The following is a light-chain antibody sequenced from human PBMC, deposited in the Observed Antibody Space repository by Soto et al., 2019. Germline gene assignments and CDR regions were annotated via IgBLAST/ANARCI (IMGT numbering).Light chain of an antibody. J-gene: IGKJ4*01. CDR2: WXA. Sequence: DVIVPQSRESTAVSPGGSPTINCNSSQSFLYSPNNKNYLACYQQEPGQPPKLLXAWXATLESGGPDRLSGSGSGTDFTLTISSLHAEDVAVYYCQQYYTTPRTFGGGTKVDIK. V-gene: IGKV4-1*01. CDR3: QQYYTTPRT. CDR1: QSFLYSPNNKNY.